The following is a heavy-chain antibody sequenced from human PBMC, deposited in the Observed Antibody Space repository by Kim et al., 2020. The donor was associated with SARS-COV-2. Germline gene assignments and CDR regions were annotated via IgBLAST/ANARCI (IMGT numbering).Heavy chain of an antibody. V-gene: IGHV3-21*01. CDR2: ISSSSSYI. D-gene: IGHD2-2*03. Sequence: GGSLRLSCAASGFTFSSYSMNWVRQAPGKGLEWVSSISSSSSYIYYADSVKGRFTISRDNAKNSLYLQMNSLRAEDTAVYYCARDLDIRTPLGDYWGQGTLVTVSS. CDR3: ARDLDIRTPLGDY. J-gene: IGHJ4*02. CDR1: GFTFSSYS.